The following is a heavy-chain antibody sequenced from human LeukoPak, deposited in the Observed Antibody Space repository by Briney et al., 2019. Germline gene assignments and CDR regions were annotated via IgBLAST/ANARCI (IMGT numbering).Heavy chain of an antibody. V-gene: IGHV3-7*01. Sequence: SGGSLRLSCAASGFTFSSYSMNWVRQVPGRGLEWVANIRQGGNENYYADSVEGRFTISRDNAKNSLFLQMDSLRVEDTAVYYCARVGSWELQRVFDSWGQGTLVTVSS. CDR2: IRQGGNEN. CDR3: ARVGSWELQRVFDS. J-gene: IGHJ4*02. D-gene: IGHD1-26*01. CDR1: GFTFSSYS.